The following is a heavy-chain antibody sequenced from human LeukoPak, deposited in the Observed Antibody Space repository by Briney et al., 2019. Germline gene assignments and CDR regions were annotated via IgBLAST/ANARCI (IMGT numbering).Heavy chain of an antibody. CDR2: ISSSSSYT. CDR3: GRDLCCGGDCYPYFFDY. V-gene: IGHV3-21*01. Sequence: GGSLRLSCAASGFTFSNYSMNWVRQAPGKGLEWVSSISSSSSYTYYADSVRGRFTISRDNAKNSLYLQMNSLRAEDTAVYYCGRDLCCGGDCYPYFFDYWGQGTLVTVSS. D-gene: IGHD2-21*02. CDR1: GFTFSNYS. J-gene: IGHJ4*02.